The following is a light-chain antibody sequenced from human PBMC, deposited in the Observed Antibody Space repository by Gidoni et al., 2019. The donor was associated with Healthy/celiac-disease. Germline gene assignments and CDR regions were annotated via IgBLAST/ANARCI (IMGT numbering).Light chain of an antibody. J-gene: IGKJ2*01. CDR1: QSVSSSY. Sequence: ELVLTQSPGTLSLSQWERATLSCRTSQSVSSSYLAWYQQKPGQAPRLLIYGASSRATGIPDRFSGSVSGTYFTLTISRLDPEVFALYYCQHYGSSSYTFGQGTKLEIK. CDR2: GAS. V-gene: IGKV3-20*01. CDR3: QHYGSSSYT.